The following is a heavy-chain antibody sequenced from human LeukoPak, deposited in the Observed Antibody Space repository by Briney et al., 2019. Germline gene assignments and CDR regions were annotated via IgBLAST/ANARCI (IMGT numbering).Heavy chain of an antibody. Sequence: SETLSLTCTVSGGSISSYYWSWIRQPPGKGLEWLGYIYYSGSTYYNPSLKSRVTISVDTSKNQFSLKLSSVTAADTAVYYCARSGYDFWSGYYSGYYYMDVWSKGTTVTVSS. V-gene: IGHV4-59*08. CDR1: GGSISSYY. D-gene: IGHD3-3*01. CDR3: ARSGYDFWSGYYSGYYYMDV. J-gene: IGHJ6*03. CDR2: IYYSGST.